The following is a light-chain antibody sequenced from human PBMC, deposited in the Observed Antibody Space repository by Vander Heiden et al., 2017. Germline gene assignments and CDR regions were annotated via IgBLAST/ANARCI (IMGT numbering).Light chain of an antibody. CDR3: QQRSNWPPSIT. CDR2: DVS. CDR1: QSVSSY. V-gene: IGKV3-11*01. Sequence: ETVLTQSPATLSLSPGERATLSCRASQSVSSYLAWYQQKPGQAPRLLIYDVSKRATGIPARFSGSGSGTDFTLTISGLESEDFAVYYCQQRSNWPPSITFGQGTRLEIK. J-gene: IGKJ5*01.